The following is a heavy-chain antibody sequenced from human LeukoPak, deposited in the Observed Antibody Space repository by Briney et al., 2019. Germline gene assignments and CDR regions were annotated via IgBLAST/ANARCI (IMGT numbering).Heavy chain of an antibody. CDR3: ARSLIVPWYFDL. CDR2: ISAYNGNT. V-gene: IGHV1-18*01. D-gene: IGHD2-21*01. CDR1: GYTFTTYG. J-gene: IGHJ2*01. Sequence: ASVKVSCKASGYTFTTYGISWVRQAPGQGLEWMGWISAYNGNTNYAQKLQGRVTMTTDTSTSTAYMELRSLRSDDTAVYYCARSLIVPWYFDLWGRGTLVTVSS.